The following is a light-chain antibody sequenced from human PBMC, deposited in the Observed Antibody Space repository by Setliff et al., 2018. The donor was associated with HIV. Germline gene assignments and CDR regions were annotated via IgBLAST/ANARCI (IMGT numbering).Light chain of an antibody. Sequence: QSALAQPPSASGSPGQSVTISCTGTSSDVGGYNYVSWYQQRPGKAPKLMIYEVTERPSGVPDRFSGSKSGNTASLTVSGLQAEDEADYYCASYAGSNDVMFGGGTKVTVL. V-gene: IGLV2-8*01. CDR3: ASYAGSNDVM. J-gene: IGLJ3*02. CDR1: SSDVGGYNY. CDR2: EVT.